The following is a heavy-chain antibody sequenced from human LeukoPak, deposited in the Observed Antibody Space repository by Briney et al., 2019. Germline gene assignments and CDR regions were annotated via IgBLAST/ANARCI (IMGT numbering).Heavy chain of an antibody. V-gene: IGHV1-69*13. Sequence: GASVKVSCKASGGTFSSYAISWVRQAPGQGLEWMGGIIPIFGTANYAQKFQGRVTITADESTSTAYMELSSLRSEDTAVYYCATVPYSSSWFPLGYWGQGTLVTVSS. CDR1: GGTFSSYA. J-gene: IGHJ4*02. CDR2: IIPIFGTA. D-gene: IGHD6-13*01. CDR3: ATVPYSSSWFPLGY.